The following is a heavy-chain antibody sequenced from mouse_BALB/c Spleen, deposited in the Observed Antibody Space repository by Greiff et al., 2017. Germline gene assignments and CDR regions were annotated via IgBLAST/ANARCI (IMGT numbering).Heavy chain of an antibody. CDR1: GFTFSDYY. CDR3: ARHSRTGTGYYFDY. Sequence: EVQRVESGGGLVKPGGSLKLSCAASGFTFSDYYMYWVRQTPEKRLEWVATISDGGSYTYYPDSVKGRFTISRDNAKNNLYLQMSSLKSEDTAMYYCARHSRTGTGYYFDYWGQGTTLTVSS. D-gene: IGHD4-1*01. V-gene: IGHV5-4*02. CDR2: ISDGGSYT. J-gene: IGHJ2*01.